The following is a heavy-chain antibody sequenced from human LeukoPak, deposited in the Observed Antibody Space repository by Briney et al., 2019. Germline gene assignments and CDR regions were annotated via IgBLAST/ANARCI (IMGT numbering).Heavy chain of an antibody. Sequence: GGSLRLSCAASGFTFSSYEMNWVRQAPGKGLEWVSYISSSGSTIYYADSVKGRFTISRDNAKNSLYLQMNSLRAEDTAVYYCAKGGYSDGRYYYYYMDVWGEGTTVTVSS. CDR2: ISSSGSTI. J-gene: IGHJ6*03. V-gene: IGHV3-48*03. CDR3: AKGGYSDGRYYYYYMDV. D-gene: IGHD5-18*01. CDR1: GFTFSSYE.